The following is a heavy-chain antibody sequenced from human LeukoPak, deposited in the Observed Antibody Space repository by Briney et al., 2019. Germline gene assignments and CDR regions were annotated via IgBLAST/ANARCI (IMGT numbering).Heavy chain of an antibody. CDR3: ARWISGSYFWFDP. CDR2: IIPIFGTA. V-gene: IGHV1-69*06. J-gene: IGHJ5*02. CDR1: GGTFSSYA. D-gene: IGHD1-26*01. Sequence: GASVKVSGKASGGTFSSYAISWVRQAPGQGLEWMGGIIPIFGTANYAQKFQGRVTITADKSTSTAYMELSSLRSEDTAVYYCARWISGSYFWFDPWGQGTLVTVSS.